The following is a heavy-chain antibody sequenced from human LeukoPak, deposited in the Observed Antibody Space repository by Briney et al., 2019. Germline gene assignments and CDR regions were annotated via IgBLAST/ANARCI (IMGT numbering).Heavy chain of an antibody. D-gene: IGHD4-17*01. Sequence: GGSLRLSCAASGFTFDDYAMHWVRQAPGKGLEWVSGISWNSGSIGYADSVKGRFTISRDNAKNSLYLQMNSLRAEDTAVYYCAREGYYGSSYYFDYWGQGTLVTVSS. V-gene: IGHV3-9*01. CDR1: GFTFDDYA. CDR2: ISWNSGSI. CDR3: AREGYYGSSYYFDY. J-gene: IGHJ4*02.